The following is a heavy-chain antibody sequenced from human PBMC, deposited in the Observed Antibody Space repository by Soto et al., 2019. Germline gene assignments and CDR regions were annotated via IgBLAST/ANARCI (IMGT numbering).Heavy chain of an antibody. J-gene: IGHJ4*02. V-gene: IGHV3-33*01. CDR3: ARDRSQPLFYFDY. CDR1: GFTFSSYG. CDR2: IWYDGSNK. Sequence: GGSLRLSCAASGFTFSSYGMHWVRQAPGKGLEWVAVIWYDGSNKYYADSVKGRFTISRDNSKNTLYLQMNSLRAEDTAVYYCARDRSQPLFYFDYWGQGTLVTVSS.